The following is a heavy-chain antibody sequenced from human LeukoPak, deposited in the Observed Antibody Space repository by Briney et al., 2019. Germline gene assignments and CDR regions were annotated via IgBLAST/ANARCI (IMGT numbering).Heavy chain of an antibody. CDR3: ARQMNTVTADY. CDR2: IFYSGST. J-gene: IGHJ4*02. CDR1: GGSISRSSYY. D-gene: IGHD4-17*01. Sequence: KSSETLSLTCTVSGGSISRSSYYWGWIRQPPGKGLGWIGSIFYSGSTYYNPSLNSRVTISIDTSKNQFSLRLSSVTAADTAVYYCARQMNTVTADYWGQGTLVTVSS. V-gene: IGHV4-39*01.